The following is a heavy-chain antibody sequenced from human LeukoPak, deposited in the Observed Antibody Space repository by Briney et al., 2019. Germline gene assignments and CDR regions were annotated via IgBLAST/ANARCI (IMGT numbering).Heavy chain of an antibody. CDR1: GGSISSSTAY. V-gene: IGHV4-39*07. CDR3: ARDLGPPSSVTHWYFDL. D-gene: IGHD2-21*02. J-gene: IGHJ2*01. Sequence: SETLSLTCIVSGGSISSSTAYWGWIRQPPGKGLEWIGSIYNGGSAYYNPSLKGRVTISVDTSKKQFSLTLKSVTAADTAVYYCARDLGPPSSVTHWYFDLWGRGTLVTVSS. CDR2: IYNGGSA.